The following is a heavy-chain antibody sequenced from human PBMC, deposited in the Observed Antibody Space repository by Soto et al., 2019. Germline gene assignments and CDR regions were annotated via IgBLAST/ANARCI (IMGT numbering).Heavy chain of an antibody. Sequence: SETLSLTCVVYGGSFSGYYWSWIRQPPGKGLEWIGEIIHSGSTNYNRSIKSRVTRSVDTSKNQFSLYMGFGTVAHTAVYFCSRGALGRYFDWLSHENWFDPWGQGTLVTVSS. D-gene: IGHD3-9*01. CDR2: IIHSGST. CDR1: GGSFSGYY. CDR3: SRGALGRYFDWLSHENWFDP. V-gene: IGHV4-34*01. J-gene: IGHJ5*02.